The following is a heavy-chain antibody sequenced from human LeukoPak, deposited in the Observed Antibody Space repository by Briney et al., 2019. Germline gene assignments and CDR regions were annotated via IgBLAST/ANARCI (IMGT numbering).Heavy chain of an antibody. D-gene: IGHD2-15*01. V-gene: IGHV3-66*02. J-gene: IGHJ6*03. CDR1: GFTVSSNY. CDR3: ARVVVVAAYYYYYYMDV. Sequence: GGSLRLSCAASGFTVSSNYMSWVRQAPGKGLEWVSVIYSGGSTYYADSVKGRFTISRDNSKNTRYLQMNSLRAEDTAVYYCARVVVVAAYYYYYYMDVWGKGTTVTVSS. CDR2: IYSGGST.